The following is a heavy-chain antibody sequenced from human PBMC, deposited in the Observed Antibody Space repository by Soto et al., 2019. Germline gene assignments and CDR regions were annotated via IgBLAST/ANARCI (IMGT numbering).Heavy chain of an antibody. Sequence: GGSLRLSCAASGFTFSSYWMHWVRQAPGKGLVWVSRINSDGSSTSYADSVKGRFTISRDNAKNTLYLQMNSLRAEDTAVYYCARDREGRDYGGNLNYWGQGTLGTVSS. CDR2: INSDGSST. CDR3: ARDREGRDYGGNLNY. CDR1: GFTFSSYW. J-gene: IGHJ4*02. D-gene: IGHD4-17*01. V-gene: IGHV3-74*01.